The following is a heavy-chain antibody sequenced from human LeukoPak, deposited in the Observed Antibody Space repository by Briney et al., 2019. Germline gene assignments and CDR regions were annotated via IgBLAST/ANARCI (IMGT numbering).Heavy chain of an antibody. CDR2: IYPGDSDT. CDR1: GYSFTSYW. Sequence: GESLKISCKGSGYSFTSYWIGWVRQMPGKGLEWMGIIYPGDSDTRYSPSFQGQVTISADKSISTAYLQWSSLKASDTAMYYCGRLPGPLYYYYYMDVWGKGTTVTVSS. J-gene: IGHJ6*03. CDR3: GRLPGPLYYYYYMDV. V-gene: IGHV5-51*01.